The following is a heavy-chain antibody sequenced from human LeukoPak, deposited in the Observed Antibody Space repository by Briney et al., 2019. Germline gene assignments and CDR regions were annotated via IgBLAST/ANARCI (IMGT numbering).Heavy chain of an antibody. D-gene: IGHD2-15*01. CDR1: GGSISNGDYY. J-gene: IGHJ5*02. CDR2: IYYSGST. CDR3: ARESTKTGYCSGGSCYMIDP. Sequence: SETLSLTCTVSGGSISNGDYYWGWIRQPPGKGLEWIGSIYYSGSTNYNPSLKSRVTISVDKSKNQFSLKLSSVTAADTAVYYCARESTKTGYCSGGSCYMIDPWGQGTLVTVSS. V-gene: IGHV4-39*07.